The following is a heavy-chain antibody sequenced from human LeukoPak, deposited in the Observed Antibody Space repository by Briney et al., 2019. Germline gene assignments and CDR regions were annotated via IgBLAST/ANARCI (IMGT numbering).Heavy chain of an antibody. CDR1: GFTFSSYS. D-gene: IGHD3-9*01. CDR2: ISSISSYI. J-gene: IGHJ4*02. V-gene: IGHV3-21*01. Sequence: GGSLRLSCAASGFTFSSYSMNWVRQAPGKGLEWVSSISSISSYIYYADSVKGRFTISRDNAKNSLYLQMDSLRAEDTAVYYCARDLVTLDYWGQGTLVTVSS. CDR3: ARDLVTLDY.